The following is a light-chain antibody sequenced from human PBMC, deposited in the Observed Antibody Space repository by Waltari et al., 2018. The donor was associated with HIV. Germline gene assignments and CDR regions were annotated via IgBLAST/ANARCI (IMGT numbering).Light chain of an antibody. CDR2: RND. V-gene: IGLV1-47*01. CDR3: AACDDSLSDYL. Sequence: QSVLTQPPSVSGTPGQRVTISCSGSSSNIETDSVYWYQQVPGTAPKLVIHRNDQRPSGVPDRFSGSKSGTSASLAISGLRSEDEADYYCAACDDSLSDYLFGIGTTVTVL. J-gene: IGLJ1*01. CDR1: SSNIETDS.